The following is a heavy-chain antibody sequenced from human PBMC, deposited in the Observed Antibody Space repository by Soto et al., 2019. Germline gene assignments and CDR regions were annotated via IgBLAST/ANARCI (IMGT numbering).Heavy chain of an antibody. CDR3: AREDGGGGSCYSDF. J-gene: IGHJ4*02. D-gene: IGHD2-15*01. CDR2: INPSGGST. Sequence: QVQLVQSGAEVKKPGASVKVSCKAAGYTFTSYYMHWVRQAPGQGLEWMGIINPSGGSTSYAQKFQGRGTMTRDTPTSTVYMELSSLGSEDTAVYYCAREDGGGGSCYSDFWGQGTLVTVSS. V-gene: IGHV1-46*01. CDR1: GYTFTSYY.